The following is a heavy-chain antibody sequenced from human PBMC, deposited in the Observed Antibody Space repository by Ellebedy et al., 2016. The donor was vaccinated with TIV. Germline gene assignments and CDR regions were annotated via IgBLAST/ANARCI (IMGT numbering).Heavy chain of an antibody. CDR3: TRDLTNIVSGDY. V-gene: IGHV1-2*02. CDR1: GYTFTDYY. J-gene: IGHJ4*02. D-gene: IGHD5/OR15-5a*01. Sequence: AASVKVSCKTSGYTFTDYYIHWVRQAPGQGLEWMAWINRNSGGTNYAQKFQGKVTVTRDTSNSTAFLELSRLRSDDTAVYYCTRDLTNIVSGDYWGQGTLVTVSS. CDR2: INRNSGGT.